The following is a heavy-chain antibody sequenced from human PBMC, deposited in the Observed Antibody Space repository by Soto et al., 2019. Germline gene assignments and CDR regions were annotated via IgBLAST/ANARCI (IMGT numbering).Heavy chain of an antibody. J-gene: IGHJ4*02. V-gene: IGHV3-23*01. CDR1: GFTFSSYA. Sequence: GGSLRLSCAASGFTFSSYAMSWVRQAPGKGLEWVSAISGSGGSTYYADSVKGRFTISRDNSKNTLYLQMNSLRAEDTAVYYCANGASGAGYSSSWPYFDYWGQGTLVTVSS. CDR2: ISGSGGST. D-gene: IGHD6-13*01. CDR3: ANGASGAGYSSSWPYFDY.